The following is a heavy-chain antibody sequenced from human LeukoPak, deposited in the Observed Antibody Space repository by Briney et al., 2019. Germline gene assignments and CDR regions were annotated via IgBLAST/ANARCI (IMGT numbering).Heavy chain of an antibody. CDR2: SRNKANSYTP. J-gene: IGHJ4*02. CDR3: ARQAQGAFDY. V-gene: IGHV3-72*01. CDR1: GFIFNDYY. D-gene: IGHD3-16*01. Sequence: GGSLRLSCAASGFIFNDYYIDWVRQAPGKGLEWVGRSRNKANSYTPEYAASVKGRFTVSRDDSKDSVYLQMNSLRAEDTAVYYCARQAQGAFDYWGQGTLVTVSS.